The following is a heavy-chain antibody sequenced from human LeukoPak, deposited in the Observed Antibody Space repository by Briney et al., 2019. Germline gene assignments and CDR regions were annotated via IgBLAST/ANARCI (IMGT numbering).Heavy chain of an antibody. CDR3: ARGSSSWSGYYYMDV. CDR2: ISSSSSYI. D-gene: IGHD6-13*01. CDR1: GFTFSSYS. V-gene: IGHV3-21*01. J-gene: IGHJ6*03. Sequence: GGSLXLSCAASGFTFSSYSMNWVRQAPGKGLEWVSSISSSSSYIYYADSVKGRFTISRDNAKNSLYLQMNSLRAEDTAVYYCARGSSSWSGYYYMDVWGKGTTVTVSS.